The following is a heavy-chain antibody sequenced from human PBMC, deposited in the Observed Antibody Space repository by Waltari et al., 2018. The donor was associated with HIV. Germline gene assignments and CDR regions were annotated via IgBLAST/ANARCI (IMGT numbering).Heavy chain of an antibody. CDR3: ASSTSPAGIAAAGTNY. CDR1: GGSISSSNW. V-gene: IGHV4-4*02. J-gene: IGHJ4*02. Sequence: QVQLQESGPGLVKPSGTLSLTCAVSGGSISSSNWWSWVRQPPGKGLEWIGEIYHSGSTNYNPYLKSRVTISVDKSKNQFSLKLSSVTAADTSVYYCASSTSPAGIAAAGTNYWGQGTLVTVSS. D-gene: IGHD6-13*01. CDR2: IYHSGST.